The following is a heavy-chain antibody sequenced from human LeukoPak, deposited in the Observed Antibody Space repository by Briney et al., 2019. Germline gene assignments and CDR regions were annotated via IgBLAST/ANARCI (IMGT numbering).Heavy chain of an antibody. D-gene: IGHD3-22*01. Sequence: GGSLRLSCAASGFTFSSYSMTWVRQAPGKGLEWVSSISSSSSYIYYADSVKGRFTISRDNAKNSLYLQMNSLRAEDTAVYYCASSADYYYDSSGYSFWGQGTLVTVS. CDR1: GFTFSSYS. CDR3: ASSADYYYDSSGYSF. V-gene: IGHV3-21*01. J-gene: IGHJ4*02. CDR2: ISSSSSYI.